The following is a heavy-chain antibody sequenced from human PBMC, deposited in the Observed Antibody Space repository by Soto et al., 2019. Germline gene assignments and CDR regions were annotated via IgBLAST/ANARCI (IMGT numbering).Heavy chain of an antibody. CDR2: INSDGSST. D-gene: IGHD1-1*01. Sequence: RLSCAASGFTFSSYWMHWVRQAPGKGLVWVSRINSDGSSTSYADSVKGRFTISRDNAKNTLYLQMNSLRAEDTAVYYCARELERDYYGMDVWGQGTTVTVSS. CDR3: ARELERDYYGMDV. CDR1: GFTFSSYW. V-gene: IGHV3-74*01. J-gene: IGHJ6*02.